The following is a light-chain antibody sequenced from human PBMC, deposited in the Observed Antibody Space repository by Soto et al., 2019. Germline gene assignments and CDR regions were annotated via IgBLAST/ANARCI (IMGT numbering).Light chain of an antibody. Sequence: QSVLTQPPSVSGAPGQRVTISCTGSSSNIGAGYDVHWYRQLPGTAPKLLIYGNSNRPSGVPDRFSGSKSGTSASLAITGLQAEDEADYYCQSYDSSLSGSVFGGGTKLTVL. CDR1: SSNIGAGYD. V-gene: IGLV1-40*01. CDR3: QSYDSSLSGSV. J-gene: IGLJ2*01. CDR2: GNS.